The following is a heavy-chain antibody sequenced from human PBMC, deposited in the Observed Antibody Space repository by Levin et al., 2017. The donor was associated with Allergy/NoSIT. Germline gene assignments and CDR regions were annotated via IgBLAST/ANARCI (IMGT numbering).Heavy chain of an antibody. V-gene: IGHV1-3*01. CDR2: INAADGNT. Sequence: AASVKVSCKASGYSFTSYAIHWVRQAPGQRLEWMAWINAADGNTRYSQKFQGRISISKDPSASTAYMELSSLTFEDTALYYCARDPLGEVADRWYFDLWGRGTLVTVSS. CDR1: GYSFTSYA. J-gene: IGHJ2*01. D-gene: IGHD1-26*01. CDR3: ARDPLGEVADRWYFDL.